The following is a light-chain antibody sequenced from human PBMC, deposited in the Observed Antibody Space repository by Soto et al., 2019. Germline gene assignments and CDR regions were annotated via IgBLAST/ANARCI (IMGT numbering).Light chain of an antibody. CDR3: QHSYSSPPWT. Sequence: DIQMTQSPSSLSASVGDGVTITCRASQSISSYVSWYQQKPGKAPKLLIYAASRLQSGVPSRFSGSRSGTDFTLTISSLRPEDIATYFCQHSYSSPPWTFGQGTKVEVK. CDR2: AAS. J-gene: IGKJ1*01. CDR1: QSISSY. V-gene: IGKV1-39*01.